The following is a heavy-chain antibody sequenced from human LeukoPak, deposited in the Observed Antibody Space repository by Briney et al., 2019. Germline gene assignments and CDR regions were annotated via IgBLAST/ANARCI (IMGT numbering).Heavy chain of an antibody. D-gene: IGHD3-22*01. J-gene: IGHJ3*01. Sequence: PGGSLRLSCAASGFTFSSYSMNWVRQAPGKGLKRISAISGSDDSKYYADSVKGRFTISRDNYKDTLFLQMDSLRADDTAVYYCAKDLHADDSSKLYWGLGTMVTVSS. V-gene: IGHV3-23*01. CDR3: AKDLHADDSSKLY. CDR2: ISGSDDSK. CDR1: GFTFSSYS.